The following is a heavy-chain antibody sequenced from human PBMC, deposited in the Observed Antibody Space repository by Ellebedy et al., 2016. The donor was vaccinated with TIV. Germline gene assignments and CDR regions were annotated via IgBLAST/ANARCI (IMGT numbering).Heavy chain of an antibody. CDR3: ARVRHYVSGARYYFDY. J-gene: IGHJ4*02. V-gene: IGHV1-46*01. CDR2: VNPGGGST. D-gene: IGHD3-10*01. Sequence: ASVKVSCXASGYTFTSYHMHWVRQAPGQGLEWMGIVNPGGGSTSYAQKFQGRIAMTRDTSTSTVYMELSSLRSEDTAVYYCARVRHYVSGARYYFDYWGQGTLVTVSS. CDR1: GYTFTSYH.